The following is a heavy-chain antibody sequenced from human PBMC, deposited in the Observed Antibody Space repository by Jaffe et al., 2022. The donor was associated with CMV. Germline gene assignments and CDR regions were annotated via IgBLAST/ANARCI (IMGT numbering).Heavy chain of an antibody. D-gene: IGHD3-10*01. J-gene: IGHJ6*03. CDR1: GYTFTSYA. CDR3: ARASVGWFGEFPMDV. Sequence: QVQLVQSGAEVKKPGASVKVSCKASGYTFTSYAMHWVRQAPGQRLEWMGWINAGNGNTKYSQKFQGRVTITRDTSASTAYMELSSLRSEDTAVYYCARASVGWFGEFPMDVWGKGTTVTVSS. CDR2: INAGNGNT. V-gene: IGHV1-3*01.